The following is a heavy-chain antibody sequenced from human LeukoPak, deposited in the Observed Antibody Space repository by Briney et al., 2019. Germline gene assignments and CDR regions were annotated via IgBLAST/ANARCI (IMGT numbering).Heavy chain of an antibody. Sequence: PGGFLRLSCTTSGFTFSNAWMNWVRQAPGKGLVWVSRINTDGRITTYADSVKGRFTISRDNAKNTLYLQMNSLRGEDTAVYYCVRDFANANWFDPWGQGTLVTVSS. D-gene: IGHD1-1*01. CDR3: VRDFANANWFDP. CDR1: GFTFSNAW. V-gene: IGHV3-74*01. J-gene: IGHJ5*02. CDR2: INTDGRIT.